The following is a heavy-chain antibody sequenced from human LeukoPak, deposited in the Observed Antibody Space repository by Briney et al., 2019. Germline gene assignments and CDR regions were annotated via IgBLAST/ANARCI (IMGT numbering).Heavy chain of an antibody. CDR3: ARLEDYDSSGSDAFDI. J-gene: IGHJ3*02. D-gene: IGHD3-22*01. Sequence: SETLSLTCTVSGGSISSGGYYWSWIRQPPGKGLEWIGYIYHSGSTYYNPSLKSRVTISVDRSKNQFSLKLSSVTAADTAVYYCARLEDYDSSGSDAFDIWGQGTMVTVSS. CDR2: IYHSGST. CDR1: GGSISSGGYY. V-gene: IGHV4-30-2*01.